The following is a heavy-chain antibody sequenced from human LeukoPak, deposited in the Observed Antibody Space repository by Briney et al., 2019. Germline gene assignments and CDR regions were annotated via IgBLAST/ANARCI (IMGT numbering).Heavy chain of an antibody. CDR1: GFTFSSDS. CDR2: ISSSSSYI. D-gene: IGHD3-10*01. CDR3: TRDMDYYYGMDV. Sequence: GGSLSLSCAAYGFTFSSDSMNWVRQARGKGLEWVSSISSSSSYIYYADSVKGRFTKSRDNAKNSLYLQMNSLRGKDTAVYYSTRDMDYYYGMDVWGQGTTVTVSS. J-gene: IGHJ6*02. V-gene: IGHV3-21*01.